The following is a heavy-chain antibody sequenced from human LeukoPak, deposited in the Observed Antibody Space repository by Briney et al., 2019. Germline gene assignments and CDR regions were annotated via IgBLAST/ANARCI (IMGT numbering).Heavy chain of an antibody. CDR3: ARDGQLWFGEGYYYMDV. Sequence: SQTLSLTCAISGDSVSSNSAAWNWIRQSPSRGLEWLGRTYYRSKWYNDYAVSVKSRITINPDTSKNQFSLQLNSVTPEDTAVYYCARDGQLWFGEGYYYMDVWGKGTTVTISS. CDR1: GDSVSSNSAA. J-gene: IGHJ6*03. V-gene: IGHV6-1*01. CDR2: TYYRSKWYN. D-gene: IGHD3-10*01.